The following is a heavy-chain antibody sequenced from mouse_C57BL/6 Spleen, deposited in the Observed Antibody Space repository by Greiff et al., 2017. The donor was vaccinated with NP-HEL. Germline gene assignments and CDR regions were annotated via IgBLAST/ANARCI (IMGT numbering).Heavy chain of an antibody. CDR1: GFTFSSYA. CDR2: ISDGGSYT. Sequence: EVKVVESGGGLVKPGGSLKLSCAASGFTFSSYAMSWVRQTPEKRLEWVATISDGGSYTYYPDNVKGRFTISRDNAKNNLYLQMSHLKSEDTAMYYCARGTSYYYGSSLGYWGQGTTLTVSS. CDR3: ARGTSYYYGSSLGY. J-gene: IGHJ2*01. V-gene: IGHV5-4*03. D-gene: IGHD1-1*01.